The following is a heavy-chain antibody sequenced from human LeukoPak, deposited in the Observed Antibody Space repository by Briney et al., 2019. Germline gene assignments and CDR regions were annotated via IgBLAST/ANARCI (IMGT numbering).Heavy chain of an antibody. J-gene: IGHJ4*02. CDR1: GFTFSSYG. D-gene: IGHD6-6*01. CDR2: ISGSGGST. V-gene: IGHV3-23*01. CDR3: ARDGPSIAADFDC. Sequence: GGTLRLSCAASGFTFSSYGMSWVRQAPGKGLEWVSAISGSGGSTYYADSLKGRFTISRDNAKNSLYLQMNSLGAEDSAVYYCARDGPSIAADFDCWGQGTLVTVSS.